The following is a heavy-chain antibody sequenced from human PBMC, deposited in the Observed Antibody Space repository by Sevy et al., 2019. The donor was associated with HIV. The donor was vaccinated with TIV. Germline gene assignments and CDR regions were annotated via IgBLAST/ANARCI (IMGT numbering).Heavy chain of an antibody. V-gene: IGHV3-21*06. CDR1: GFTFNKYN. CDR3: ARAEQTYFFDY. J-gene: IGHJ4*02. CDR2: ITGYSTDI. Sequence: GGSLRLSCAASGFTFNKYNMNWVRQAPGKGLEWVSTITGYSTDIYYADSVKGRFTISRDDAKNSLYLQMNGLRAEDTAIYYCARAEQTYFFDYWGQGTLITVSS.